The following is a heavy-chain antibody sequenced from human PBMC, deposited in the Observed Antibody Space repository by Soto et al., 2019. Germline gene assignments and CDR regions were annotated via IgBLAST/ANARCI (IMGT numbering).Heavy chain of an antibody. CDR3: TGGAVVMTGTKAPVAH. J-gene: IGHJ4*02. V-gene: IGHV1-69*16. CDR1: GGTFGRNT. Sequence: QVQLVQSGPQVKKPGASVKVSCPASGGTFGRNTLSWVRQAPGQGPEWMGGILPVLGNTNVAQRFQDRLTYTEYESTRTAYLVLRSLSPGDTAVDYCTGGAVVMTGTKAPVAHWGQGVLVTVSS. CDR2: ILPVLGNT. D-gene: IGHD3-22*01.